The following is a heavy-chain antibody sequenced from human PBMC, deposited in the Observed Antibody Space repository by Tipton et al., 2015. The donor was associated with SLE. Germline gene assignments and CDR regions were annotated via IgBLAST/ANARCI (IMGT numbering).Heavy chain of an antibody. CDR3: ARGMVTWRGAIIGVDV. CDR1: GGSISGHF. J-gene: IGHJ6*02. D-gene: IGHD2-21*02. CDR2: IDDSDYSGKI. Sequence: TLSLTCSVSGGSISGHFWTWIRQSPGKGLEWIGYIDDSDYSGKINYNVSLKSRVTISVDTSKSQFSLRFNSVTAADTAVYYCARGMVTWRGAIIGVDVWGQGTTVNVSS. V-gene: IGHV4-59*08.